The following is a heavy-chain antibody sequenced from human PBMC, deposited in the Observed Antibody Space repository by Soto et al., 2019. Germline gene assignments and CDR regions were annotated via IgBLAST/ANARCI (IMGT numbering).Heavy chain of an antibody. J-gene: IGHJ6*02. CDR1: GFSLSTSGVG. V-gene: IGHV2-5*02. Sequence: QITLKESGPTLVKPTQPLTLTCTFSGFSLSTSGVGVAWIRQPPGKALEWLALIYWDDDKRYRPSLESRLTITTDTSNNSVVLTMTNMHSVDTATYYCAYLPCSGGSCYWFAFSGMDVWGQGTTVTVSS. D-gene: IGHD2-15*01. CDR2: IYWDDDK. CDR3: AYLPCSGGSCYWFAFSGMDV.